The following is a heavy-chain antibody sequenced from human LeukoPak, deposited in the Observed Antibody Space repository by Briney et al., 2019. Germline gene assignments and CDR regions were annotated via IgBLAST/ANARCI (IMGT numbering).Heavy chain of an antibody. CDR2: ISSSGSTI. D-gene: IGHD3-10*01. Sequence: GGSLRLSCAASGFTFSSYAMSWVRQAPGKGLEWVSYISSSGSTIYYADSVKGRFTFSRDNAKNSLYLQMNSLRAEDTAVYYCARGYRRGFGELLYWGQGTLVTVSS. J-gene: IGHJ4*02. CDR3: ARGYRRGFGELLY. V-gene: IGHV3-48*03. CDR1: GFTFSSYA.